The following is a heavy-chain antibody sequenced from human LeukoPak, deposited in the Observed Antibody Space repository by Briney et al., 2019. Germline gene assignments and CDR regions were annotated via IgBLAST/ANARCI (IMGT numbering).Heavy chain of an antibody. J-gene: IGHJ6*03. CDR1: AGSINSDDYY. CDR3: ATLGYYYMDV. Sequence: SETLSLTCTVSAGSINSDDYYWSWIRQPAGKGLEWIGRIYTSGSTNYNPSLKSRVTISVDTSKNQFSLKLSSVTAADTAVYYCATLGYYYMDVWGKGTTVTVSS. V-gene: IGHV4-61*02. CDR2: IYTSGST.